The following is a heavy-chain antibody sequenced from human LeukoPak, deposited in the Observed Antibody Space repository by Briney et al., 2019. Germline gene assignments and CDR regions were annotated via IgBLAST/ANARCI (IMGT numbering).Heavy chain of an antibody. J-gene: IGHJ4*02. V-gene: IGHV4-34*01. CDR1: GGSFSGYY. D-gene: IGHD6-13*01. CDR2: INHSGST. Sequence: KPSETLSLTCAVYGGSFSGYYWSWIRQPPGKGLEWIGEINHSGSTNYNPSLKSRVTISVDTSKNQFSLKLSSVTAADTAVYYCARGGVAAAGPLFDCWGQGTLVTVSS. CDR3: ARGGVAAAGPLFDC.